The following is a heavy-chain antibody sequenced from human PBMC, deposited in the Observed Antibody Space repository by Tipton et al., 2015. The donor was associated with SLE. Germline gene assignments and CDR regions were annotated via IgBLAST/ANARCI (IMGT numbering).Heavy chain of an antibody. J-gene: IGHJ4*02. CDR3: LGAPTDH. Sequence: SLRLSCAASGFTFSTYGMHWVRQAPGKGLEWVAFIRYDGSNKYYADSVKGRFTISRDSSKNTLYLQMNSLRAEDTAVYYCLGAPTDHWGQGTLVTVSS. V-gene: IGHV3-30*02. D-gene: IGHD3-16*01. CDR1: GFTFSTYG. CDR2: IRYDGSNK.